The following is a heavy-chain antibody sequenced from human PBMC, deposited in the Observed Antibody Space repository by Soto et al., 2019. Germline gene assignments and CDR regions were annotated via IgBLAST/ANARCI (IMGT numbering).Heavy chain of an antibody. CDR2: IYHSGNT. Sequence: PSETLSLTCAVSGYSISLGYYWGWIRQPPGKGLEWIGSIYHSGNTYYNPSLKSRVSISLDTSKNHFSLELTSVTAADTAVYYCASGSYGYYGMDVWGQGTTVTVSS. CDR3: ASGSYGYYGMDV. D-gene: IGHD1-26*01. CDR1: GYSISLGYY. V-gene: IGHV4-38-2*01. J-gene: IGHJ6*02.